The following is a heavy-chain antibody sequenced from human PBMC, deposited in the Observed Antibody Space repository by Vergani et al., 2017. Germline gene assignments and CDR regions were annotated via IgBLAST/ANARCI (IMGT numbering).Heavy chain of an antibody. D-gene: IGHD3-3*01. V-gene: IGHV4-31*11. J-gene: IGHJ3*02. Sequence: QVQLQESGPGLVKPSQTLSLTCAVLGGPISSGGYYWGWPRQHPGTGLGWNGYICYSGSTYYNPTLKRRVTISVDTSKNQFSLKLSSVTAPATAGDYCARAPIGSTIFGVVIIRFAFDIWGQGTMVTVSS. CDR2: ICYSGST. CDR1: GGPISSGGYY. CDR3: ARAPIGSTIFGVVIIRFAFDI.